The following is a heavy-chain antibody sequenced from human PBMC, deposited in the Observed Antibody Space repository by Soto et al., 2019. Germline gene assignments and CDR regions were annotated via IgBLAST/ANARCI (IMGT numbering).Heavy chain of an antibody. D-gene: IGHD3-16*01. CDR3: GSLVSAQCDD. V-gene: IGHV3-23*01. Sequence: EVQLLESGGALVQPGGSLRLSCAASGITFRRHFMSWVRQAPGTGLEWVSTIDSTGANTQYADSVKGRFTSSRDNSRNPLDLHMNSLRAGDTALDYGGSLVSAQCDDWGQGTGVTVSS. CDR1: GITFRRHF. J-gene: IGHJ4*02. CDR2: IDSTGANT.